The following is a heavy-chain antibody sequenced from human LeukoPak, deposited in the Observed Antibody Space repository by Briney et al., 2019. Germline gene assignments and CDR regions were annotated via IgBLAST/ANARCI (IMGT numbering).Heavy chain of an antibody. D-gene: IGHD3-22*01. CDR1: VYTFTSDY. J-gene: IGHJ4*02. V-gene: IGHV1-46*01. CDR2: INPSGGST. CDR3: GRDDSSAYYSFDY. Sequence: ASAKVSRKASVYTFTSDYIHWVRQAPRQGLEWMGIINPSGGSTSYAQKFQGRVTMTRDTSTSTLYMELSSLRSDDAAVYYCGRDDSSAYYSFDYWGQGTLVTVSS.